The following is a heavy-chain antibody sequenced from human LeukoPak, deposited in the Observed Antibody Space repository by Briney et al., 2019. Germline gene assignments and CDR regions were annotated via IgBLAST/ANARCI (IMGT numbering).Heavy chain of an antibody. CDR3: ARDVVVVPLY. CDR1: GFTFSSYG. J-gene: IGHJ4*02. CDR2: IWYDGSNK. Sequence: GRSLRLSCAASGFTFSSYGMHWVRQAPGKGLEWVAVIWYDGSNKYYADSVKGRFTISRDNAKNSLFLQMNSLRAEDTAVYYCARDVVVVPLYWGRGTLVTVSS. D-gene: IGHD3-22*01. V-gene: IGHV3-33*03.